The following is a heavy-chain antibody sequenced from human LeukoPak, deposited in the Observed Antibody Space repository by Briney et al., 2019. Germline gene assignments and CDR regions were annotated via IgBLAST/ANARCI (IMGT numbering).Heavy chain of an antibody. CDR1: GYTFTGYY. V-gene: IGHV1-2*02. J-gene: IGHJ6*03. Sequence: ASVKVSCKASGYTFTGYYMHWVRQAPGQGLEWMGWINPNSGGTNYAQKFQGRVTMTRDTSISTAYMELSRLRSDDTAVYYCARDKNLRGVNSHYYYYMDVWGKGTTVTVSS. CDR3: ARDKNLRGVNSHYYYYMDV. CDR2: INPNSGGT. D-gene: IGHD3-10*01.